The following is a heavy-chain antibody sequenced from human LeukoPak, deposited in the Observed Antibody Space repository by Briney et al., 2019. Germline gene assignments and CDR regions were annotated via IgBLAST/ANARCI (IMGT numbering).Heavy chain of an antibody. CDR3: ARGVAVAQINWFDP. Sequence: GASVKVSCKASGYTFTGYYMHWVRQAPGQGLEWMGWINPNSGGTNYAQKFQGRVTMTTDTSTSTAYMELRSLRSDDTAVYYCARGVAVAQINWFDPWGQGTLVTVSS. CDR1: GYTFTGYY. J-gene: IGHJ5*02. D-gene: IGHD6-19*01. CDR2: INPNSGGT. V-gene: IGHV1-2*02.